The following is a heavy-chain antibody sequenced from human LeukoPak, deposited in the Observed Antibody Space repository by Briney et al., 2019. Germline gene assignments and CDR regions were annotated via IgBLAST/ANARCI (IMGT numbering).Heavy chain of an antibody. CDR2: ISSSGSTI. D-gene: IGHD3-10*01. Sequence: GWSLRLSCAASGFTFSDYYMSWIRQAPGKGLEWVSYISSSGSTIYYADSVKGRFTISRDNAKNSLYLQMNSLRAEDTAVYYCARAKVQAFNYYYGMDVWGQGTTVTVSS. V-gene: IGHV3-11*01. CDR1: GFTFSDYY. CDR3: ARAKVQAFNYYYGMDV. J-gene: IGHJ6*02.